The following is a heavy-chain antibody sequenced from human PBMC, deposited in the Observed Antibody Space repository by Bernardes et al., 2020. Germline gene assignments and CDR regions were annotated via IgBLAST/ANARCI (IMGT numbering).Heavy chain of an antibody. D-gene: IGHD2-15*01. V-gene: IGHV4-39*01. J-gene: IGHJ5*02. CDR2: IFYAGNT. CDR3: ARRILTARRYFDP. CDR1: GASISTNDFY. Sequence: SETLSLTCTVSGASISTNDFYWAWIRQPPGKGLEWIGSIFYAGNTNYNPSLKSRVTLSVDTSKNQFSLQLTSVTAADTAVYYCARRILTARRYFDPWGQGTLVTVSS.